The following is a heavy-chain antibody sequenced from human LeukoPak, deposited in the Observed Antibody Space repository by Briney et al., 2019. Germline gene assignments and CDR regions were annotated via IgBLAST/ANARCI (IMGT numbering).Heavy chain of an antibody. D-gene: IGHD3-22*01. Sequence: GDSIXXYXXXWIRQPXGKGXXXVXYIHYSGRTNDNSSRKRRVTISVDTYKNKFSLKLSSVTPADTAVYYCARSYYDTSGYYYGLYFWGQGTLVTVSS. V-gene: IGHV4-59*01. CDR2: IHYSGRT. CDR1: GDSIXXYX. CDR3: ARSYYDTSGYYYGLYF. J-gene: IGHJ4*02.